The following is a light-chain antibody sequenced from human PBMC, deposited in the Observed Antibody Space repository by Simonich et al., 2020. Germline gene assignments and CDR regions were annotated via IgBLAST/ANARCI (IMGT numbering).Light chain of an antibody. CDR1: SRDVGGYNY. CDR3: SSYAGSNNLRV. V-gene: IGLV2-8*01. Sequence: QSALTQPPSASGSPGQSVTISCTGTSRDVGGYNYVSWYQQHPGKAPKLMIYEVSKRPPGVPDRFSGSKSGNTASLTVSGLQAEDEADYYCSSYAGSNNLRVFGGGTKLTVL. CDR2: EVS. J-gene: IGLJ3*02.